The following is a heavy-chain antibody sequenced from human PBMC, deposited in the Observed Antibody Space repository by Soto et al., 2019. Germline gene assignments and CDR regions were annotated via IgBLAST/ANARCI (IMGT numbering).Heavy chain of an antibody. J-gene: IGHJ4*02. D-gene: IGHD1-20*01. Sequence: PGGSLRLSCAASGFTFSTYCMGWVRQAPGKGLEWVASIKPDGSGKYYVDSMEGRFTISRDNAKSSLYLQVNSLRAEDTAVYYCARGTITGTKEIDYWGQGTLVTVSS. CDR2: IKPDGSGK. CDR1: GFTFSTYC. V-gene: IGHV3-7*01. CDR3: ARGTITGTKEIDY.